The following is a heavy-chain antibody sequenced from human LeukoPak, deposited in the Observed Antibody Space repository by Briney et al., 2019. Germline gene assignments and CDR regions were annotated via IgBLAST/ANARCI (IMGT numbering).Heavy chain of an antibody. CDR3: AIATRWSHYFDY. J-gene: IGHJ4*02. Sequence: GGSLRLSCAASGFTFSSYSMNWVRQAPGKGLEWVSSISSSSSYIYYADSVKGRFTISRDNAKNSLYLQMNSLRAEDTAVYYCAIATRWSHYFDYWGQGTLVTVSS. V-gene: IGHV3-21*01. CDR2: ISSSSSYI. CDR1: GFTFSSYS. D-gene: IGHD4-23*01.